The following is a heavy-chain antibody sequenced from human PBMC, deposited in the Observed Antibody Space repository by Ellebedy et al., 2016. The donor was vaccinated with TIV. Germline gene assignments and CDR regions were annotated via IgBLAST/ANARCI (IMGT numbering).Heavy chain of an antibody. D-gene: IGHD3-10*01. Sequence: GESLKISCAASGFTFSSYWMHWVRQAPGKGLVWVSRINSDGSSTSYADSVKGRFTISRDNSKNTLYLQMNSLRAEDTAVYYCASIWFGELYLLWYWGQGTLVTVSS. CDR2: INSDGSST. J-gene: IGHJ4*02. CDR3: ASIWFGELYLLWY. V-gene: IGHV3-74*01. CDR1: GFTFSSYW.